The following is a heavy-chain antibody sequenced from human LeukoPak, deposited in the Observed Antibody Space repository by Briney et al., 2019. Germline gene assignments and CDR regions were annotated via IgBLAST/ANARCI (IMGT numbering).Heavy chain of an antibody. CDR1: GFTFSSYS. Sequence: GGSLRLSCAASGFTFSSYSMNWVRQAPGKGLEWVSSISSSSSYIYYPDSVKDRFTISRDNAKNSLYLQMNSLRAEDTAVYYCARGTVSSSSDYWGQGTLVTASS. CDR2: ISSSSSYI. J-gene: IGHJ4*02. D-gene: IGHD6-6*01. CDR3: ARGTVSSSSDY. V-gene: IGHV3-21*01.